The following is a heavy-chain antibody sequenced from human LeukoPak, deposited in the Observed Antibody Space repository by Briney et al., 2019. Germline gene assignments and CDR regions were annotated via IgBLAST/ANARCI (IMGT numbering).Heavy chain of an antibody. D-gene: IGHD2/OR15-2a*01. Sequence: GGSLRLSCAASGFTFSSYEMNWVRQAPGKGLEWVSYISSSGSTIYYADSVKGRFTISRDNAKNSLYLQMNSLRAEDTAVYYCARVGIWGSYNWSDPWGQGTLVTVSS. CDR3: ARVGIWGSYNWSDP. CDR2: ISSSGSTI. J-gene: IGHJ5*02. V-gene: IGHV3-48*03. CDR1: GFTFSSYE.